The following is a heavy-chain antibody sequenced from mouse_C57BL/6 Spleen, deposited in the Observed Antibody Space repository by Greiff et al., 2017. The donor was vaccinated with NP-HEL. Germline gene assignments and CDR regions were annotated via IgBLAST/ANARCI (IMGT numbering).Heavy chain of an antibody. CDR3: ARDLPIYDGYYGDFDV. CDR2: ISDGGSYT. V-gene: IGHV5-4*01. CDR1: GFTFSSYA. Sequence: EVMLVESGGGLVKPGGSLKLSCAASGFTFSSYAMSWVRQTPEKRLEWVATISDGGSYTYYPDNVKGRFTISRDNAKNNLYLQMSHLKSEDTAMYYCARDLPIYDGYYGDFDVWGTGTTATVAS. J-gene: IGHJ1*03. D-gene: IGHD2-3*01.